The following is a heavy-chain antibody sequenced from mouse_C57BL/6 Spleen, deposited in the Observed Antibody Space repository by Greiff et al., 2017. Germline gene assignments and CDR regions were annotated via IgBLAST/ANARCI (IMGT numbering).Heavy chain of an antibody. CDR2: IDPNSGGT. V-gene: IGHV1-72*01. CDR1: GYTFTSYW. CDR3: ARTFTTVVAGDYFDY. J-gene: IGHJ2*01. Sequence: VQLQQPGAELVKPGASVKLSCKASGYTFTSYWMHWVKQRPGRGLEWIGRIDPNSGGTKYNEKFKSKATLTVDKPSSTAYMQLSSLTSEDSAVYYCARTFTTVVAGDYFDYWGQGTTLTVSS. D-gene: IGHD1-1*01.